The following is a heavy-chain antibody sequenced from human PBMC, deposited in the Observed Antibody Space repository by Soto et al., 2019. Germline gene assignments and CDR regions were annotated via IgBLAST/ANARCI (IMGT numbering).Heavy chain of an antibody. CDR3: AADRKIVGTIGAFDF. D-gene: IGHD1-26*01. V-gene: IGHV1-24*01. CDR1: KNTLTELT. J-gene: IGHJ4*02. CDR2: SAPEEGEP. Sequence: ASVKVSFKVPKNTLTELTIDWLRQAPGKGLEWMGRSAPEEGEPIYPQKFQGRVPMTEDPSTDTAYMELTSLRFEDTAVYFCAADRKIVGTIGAFDFWGQGTLVTVSS.